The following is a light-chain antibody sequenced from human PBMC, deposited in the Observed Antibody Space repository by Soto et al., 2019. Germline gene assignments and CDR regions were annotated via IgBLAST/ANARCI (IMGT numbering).Light chain of an antibody. V-gene: IGKV1-9*01. CDR2: GAS. Sequence: IQLTQSPSSLSASVGDRVTFTCRASQGIGTDLDWYQQKPGIAPKLLIYGASTLQSGVPSRFSGSGSGAYFTLTISSRQPEDVGTYYCQRCYSYPYAFGPGTKLQIK. J-gene: IGKJ2*01. CDR3: QRCYSYPYA. CDR1: QGIGTD.